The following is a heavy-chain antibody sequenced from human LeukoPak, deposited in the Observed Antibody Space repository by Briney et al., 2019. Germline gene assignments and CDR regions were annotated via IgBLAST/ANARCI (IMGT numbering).Heavy chain of an antibody. J-gene: IGHJ5*02. CDR3: ARAVEYNWFDP. V-gene: IGHV3-21*01. CDR2: ISSSSSYI. Sequence: PGGSLTLSCAASGFTFSSYSMNWVRQAPGKGLEWVSSISSSSSYIYYADSVKGRFAISRDNAQNSLYLQMNSLRAEDTAVYYCARAVEYNWFDPWGQGTLVTVSS. CDR1: GFTFSSYS.